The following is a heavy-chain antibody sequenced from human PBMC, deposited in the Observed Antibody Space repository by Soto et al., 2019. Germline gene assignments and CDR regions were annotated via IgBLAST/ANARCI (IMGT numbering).Heavy chain of an antibody. CDR1: GFSLSTSGVG. J-gene: IGHJ6*02. CDR3: AHSTSTRHYDFWSGPRPDV. CDR2: IYWDDDK. Sequence: QITLKESGPTLVKPTQTLTLTCTFSGFSLSTSGVGVGWIRQPPGKALEWLALIYWDDDKRYSPSLKSRLTITKDTSKNQVVPTMTNMDPVDTATYYCAHSTSTRHYDFWSGPRPDVWGQGTTVTVSS. V-gene: IGHV2-5*02. D-gene: IGHD3-3*01.